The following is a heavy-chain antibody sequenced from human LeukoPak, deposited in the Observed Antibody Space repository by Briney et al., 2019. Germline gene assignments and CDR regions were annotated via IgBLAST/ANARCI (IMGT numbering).Heavy chain of an antibody. V-gene: IGHV4-59*08. D-gene: IGHD2-15*01. CDR1: GGSISSYY. Sequence: SETLSLTCTVSGGSISSYYWTWLRQPPGKGLEWIGYIYYSGSTKYNPSLKSRVTMSVDTSKNRFSLKLSSVTAADTAVYYCASTYCSGGSCYHDYWGQGTLVTVSS. J-gene: IGHJ4*02. CDR3: ASTYCSGGSCYHDY. CDR2: IYYSGST.